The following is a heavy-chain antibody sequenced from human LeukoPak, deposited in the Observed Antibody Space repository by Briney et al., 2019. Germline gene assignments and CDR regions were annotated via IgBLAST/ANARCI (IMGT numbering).Heavy chain of an antibody. CDR1: GFTFSSYS. D-gene: IGHD4-17*01. V-gene: IGHV3-21*01. CDR2: ISSSSSYI. Sequence: GGSLRLSCAASGFTFSSYSMNWVRQAPGKGLEWVSSISSSSSYIYYADSVKGRFTISRDNAKNSLYLQMNSLRAEDTAVYYCARVLLDYGDYGNWFDPWGQGTLVTVSS. CDR3: ARVLLDYGDYGNWFDP. J-gene: IGHJ5*02.